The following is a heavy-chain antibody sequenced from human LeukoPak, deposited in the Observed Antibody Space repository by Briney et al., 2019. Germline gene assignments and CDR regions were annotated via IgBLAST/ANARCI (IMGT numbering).Heavy chain of an antibody. V-gene: IGHV4-39*07. CDR3: ARGSTELGYCSGGSCSPYPDI. CDR1: GGSISSSSYY. J-gene: IGHJ3*02. CDR2: IYYSGST. Sequence: PSETLSLTCTVSGGSISSSSYYWGWIRQPPGKGLEWIGSIYYSGSTYYNPSLKSRVTISVDTSKNQFSLKLSSVTAADTAVYYCARGSTELGYCSGGSCSPYPDIWGQGTMVTVSS. D-gene: IGHD2-15*01.